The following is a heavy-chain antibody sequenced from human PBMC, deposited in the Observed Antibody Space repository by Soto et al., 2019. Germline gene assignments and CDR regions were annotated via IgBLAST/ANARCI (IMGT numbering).Heavy chain of an antibody. CDR1: GGSISSYY. J-gene: IGHJ5*02. CDR3: ARKGTASILNTLFDP. D-gene: IGHD2-2*01. V-gene: IGHV4-59*01. CDR2: IYYSGST. Sequence: SETLSLTCTVSGGSISSYYWSWIRQPPGKGLEWIGYIYYSGSTNYNPSLKSRATISLDTSKNQFSLKLSSVTAADTAVYYCARKGTASILNTLFDPWGQGTLVTVYS.